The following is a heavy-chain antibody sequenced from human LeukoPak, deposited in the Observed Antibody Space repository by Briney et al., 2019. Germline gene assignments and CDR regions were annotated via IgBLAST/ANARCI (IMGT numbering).Heavy chain of an antibody. CDR2: IIPIFGTA. CDR3: GRKAGDCGGGSCYSIDY. J-gene: IGHJ4*02. V-gene: IGHV1-69*05. Sequence: SVKVSCKASGYTFTNYGISWVRQAPGQGLEWMGGIIPIFGTANYAQKFQGRVTITTDESTSTAYMEVSSLRSEDTAVYYCGRKAGDCGGGSCYSIDYWGQGTLVTVSS. CDR1: GYTFTNYG. D-gene: IGHD2-15*01.